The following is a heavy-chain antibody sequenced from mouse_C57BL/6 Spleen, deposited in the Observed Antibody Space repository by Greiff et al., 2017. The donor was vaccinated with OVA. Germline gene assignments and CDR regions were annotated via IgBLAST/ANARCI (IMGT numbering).Heavy chain of an antibody. CDR1: GFSLTSYG. Sequence: VKLMESGPGLVQPSQSLSITCTVSGFSLTSYGVHWVRQSPGKGLEWLGVIWRGGSTDYNAAFMSRLSITKDNSKSQVFFKMNSLQADDTAIYYCAKGDYSNSWFAYWGQGTLVTVSA. V-gene: IGHV2-5*01. D-gene: IGHD2-5*01. J-gene: IGHJ3*01. CDR3: AKGDYSNSWFAY. CDR2: IWRGGST.